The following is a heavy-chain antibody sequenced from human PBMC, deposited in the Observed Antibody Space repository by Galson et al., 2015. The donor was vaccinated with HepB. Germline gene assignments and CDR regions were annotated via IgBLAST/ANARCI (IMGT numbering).Heavy chain of an antibody. CDR3: ARPTLYYDTTGYDLWAIDI. V-gene: IGHV3-7*03. CDR2: IKPDGSAK. D-gene: IGHD3-22*01. J-gene: IGHJ3*02. CDR1: GFAFSNYW. Sequence: SLRLSCADSGFAFSNYWMNWVRQAPGKGLEWVANIKPDGSAKNYVDSVKGRFTISRDNTKNSLYLQMNSLRAEDTAVYFCARPTLYYDTTGYDLWAIDIWGQGTMVTVAS.